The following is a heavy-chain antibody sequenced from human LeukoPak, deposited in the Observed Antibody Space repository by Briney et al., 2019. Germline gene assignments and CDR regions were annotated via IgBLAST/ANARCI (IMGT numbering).Heavy chain of an antibody. CDR2: ISAYNGNT. CDR3: ARLSGRPGLLEDY. J-gene: IGHJ4*02. Sequence: GASVKVSCKASGYTFTSYGISWVRQAPGQGLDWMGWISAYNGNTNYAQKLQGRVTMNTDTSTSTAYVELRRLRSDDTAVYYCARLSGRPGLLEDYWGQGTLVNVSS. CDR1: GYTFTSYG. D-gene: IGHD1-26*01. V-gene: IGHV1-18*01.